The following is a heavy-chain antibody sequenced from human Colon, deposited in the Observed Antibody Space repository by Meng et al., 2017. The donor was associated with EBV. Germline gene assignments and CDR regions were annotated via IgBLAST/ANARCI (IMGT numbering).Heavy chain of an antibody. CDR2: VYYSGSA. V-gene: IGHV4-61*01. Sequence: QEQLQVVGPGLVRHSETLSLTCTVSGGSVSSGTYYWSWIRQPPGKGLEWIGYVYYSGSANYNPSLKSRVTISIETSKNQFSLELTSVTAADTAVYYCARESTGSTRILWGLFDYWGQGTLVTVSS. CDR3: ARESTGSTRILWGLFDY. CDR1: GGSVSSGTYY. J-gene: IGHJ4*02. D-gene: IGHD2-2*01.